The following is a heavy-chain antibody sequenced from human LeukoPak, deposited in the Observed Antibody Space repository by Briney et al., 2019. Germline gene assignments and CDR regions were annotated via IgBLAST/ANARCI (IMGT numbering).Heavy chain of an antibody. V-gene: IGHV1-8*02. J-gene: IGHJ4*02. CDR3: ARSNFGGNVHFDY. CDR2: MNPNSGDV. D-gene: IGHD4-23*01. Sequence: ASVKVSCKASGYSFTSYDINWVRQATGQGLEWIGWMNPNSGDVDYTQKFKGRVTFTRDTSTRTAYMEVNSLGSEDTAVYYCARSNFGGNVHFDYWGQGTLVTVSS. CDR1: GYSFTSYD.